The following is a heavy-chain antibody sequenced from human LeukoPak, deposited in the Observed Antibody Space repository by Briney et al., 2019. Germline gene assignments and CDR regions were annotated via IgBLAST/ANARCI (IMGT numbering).Heavy chain of an antibody. D-gene: IGHD6-13*01. V-gene: IGHV3-20*04. CDR3: ARGRTGYSSSWSRDHYFDY. CDR2: INWNGGST. Sequence: GGSLRLSCAASGFTFDDYGMSWVRQVPGKGLEWVSGINWNGGSTGYADSVKGRFTISRDNAKNSLYLQMNSLRAEDTALYYCARGRTGYSSSWSRDHYFDYWGQGTLVTVSS. J-gene: IGHJ4*02. CDR1: GFTFDDYG.